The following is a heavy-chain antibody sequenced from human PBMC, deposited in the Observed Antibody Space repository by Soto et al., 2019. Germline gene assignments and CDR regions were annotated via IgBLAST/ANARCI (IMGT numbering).Heavy chain of an antibody. CDR1: GFTFRNHA. CDR3: ARGDREDILVVVGARPGEYGIDI. Sequence: QVQLVESGGGVVQPGWSLRLSCAASGFTFRNHAMHWVRQAPGKGLECLAVIAYDGSNAFYRDSVKGRFTISRDNSKNTLYLHMNSLRAGDTGVYYCARGDREDILVVVGARPGEYGIDIWGQGTTVTVSS. J-gene: IGHJ6*02. D-gene: IGHD2-15*01. CDR2: IAYDGSNA. V-gene: IGHV3-30-3*01.